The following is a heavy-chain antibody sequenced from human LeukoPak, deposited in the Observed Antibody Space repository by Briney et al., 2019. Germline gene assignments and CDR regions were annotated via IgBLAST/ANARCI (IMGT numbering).Heavy chain of an antibody. J-gene: IGHJ4*02. CDR3: AKKGQADDNGKPD. CDR1: GFTFSNAW. CDR2: IRRGVGST. Sequence: GGSLRLSCAASGFTFSNAWMSWVRQAPGKGLECVSAIRRGVGSTYYADSVKGRFTISRDNSKNTLYLQMNNLRADDTAAYYCAKKGQADDNGKPDWGQGTLVTVSS. V-gene: IGHV3-23*01. D-gene: IGHD1-1*01.